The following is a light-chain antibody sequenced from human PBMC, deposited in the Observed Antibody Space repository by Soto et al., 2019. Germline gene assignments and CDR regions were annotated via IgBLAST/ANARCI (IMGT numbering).Light chain of an antibody. CDR1: QSVLYSSNNKNY. V-gene: IGKV4-1*01. CDR3: QQYYSTPRT. CDR2: WAS. Sequence: DIVMTQSPDSLAVSLGERATINCKSSQSVLYSSNNKNYLAWYQQKPGQPPKVLIYWASTRESGVPDRFSGSGSGTDFTLTISSLQAEDVEVYYCQQYYSTPRTFGQGTKVEIK. J-gene: IGKJ1*01.